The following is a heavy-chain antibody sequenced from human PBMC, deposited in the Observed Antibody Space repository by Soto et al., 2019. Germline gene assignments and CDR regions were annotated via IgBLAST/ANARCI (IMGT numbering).Heavy chain of an antibody. J-gene: IGHJ6*02. CDR3: ARDLTRYYDFWSGYWPYYYGMDV. Sequence: SETLSLTCAVYGGSFSGYYWSWIRQPPGRGLEWIGEINHSGSTNYNPSLKSRVTISVDTSKNQFSLKLSSVTAADTAVYYCARDLTRYYDFWSGYWPYYYGMDVWGQGTTVTVSS. CDR2: INHSGST. D-gene: IGHD3-3*01. CDR1: GGSFSGYY. V-gene: IGHV4-34*01.